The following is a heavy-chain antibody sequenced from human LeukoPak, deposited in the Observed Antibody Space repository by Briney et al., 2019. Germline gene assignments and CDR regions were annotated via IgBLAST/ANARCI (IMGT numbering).Heavy chain of an antibody. D-gene: IGHD7-27*01. CDR2: MNSDGSTT. CDR3: VRALMGTSDH. Sequence: PGGSLRLSCAASGFTFSRDCMHWVRQGPGKWLVLVSRMNSDGSTTNYADSVKGRFTISRDNAKNTLYLQMNSLRAEDTAVYYCVRALMGTSDHWGQGSLVTVSS. J-gene: IGHJ4*02. CDR1: GFTFSRDC. V-gene: IGHV3-74*01.